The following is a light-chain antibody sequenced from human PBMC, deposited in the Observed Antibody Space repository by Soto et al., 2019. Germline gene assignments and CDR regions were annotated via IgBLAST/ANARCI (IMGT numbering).Light chain of an antibody. CDR3: QQYNSYWT. Sequence: DIQVTQSPSTLSASVGDRVTITCRASQTISSWLAWYQQKPGKAPKLLIYDASTLESGVPSRFSGSGSGTQFTLTISSLQPDDSATYYCQQYNSYWTFGQGTKVEIK. CDR1: QTISSW. J-gene: IGKJ1*01. CDR2: DAS. V-gene: IGKV1-5*01.